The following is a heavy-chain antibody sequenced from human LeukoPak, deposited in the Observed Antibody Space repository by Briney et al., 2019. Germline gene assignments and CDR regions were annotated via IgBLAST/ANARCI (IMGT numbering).Heavy chain of an antibody. CDR3: ARDRFYYGSGSYYKTHFDY. D-gene: IGHD3-10*01. CDR1: GFTFSSYG. CDR2: ISSSSSYI. J-gene: IGHJ4*02. V-gene: IGHV3-21*01. Sequence: GGSLRLSCAASGFTFSSYGMHWVRQAPGKGLEWVSSISSSSSYIYYADSVKGRFTISRDNAKNSLYLQMNSLRAEDTAVYYCARDRFYYGSGSYYKTHFDYWGQGTLVTVSS.